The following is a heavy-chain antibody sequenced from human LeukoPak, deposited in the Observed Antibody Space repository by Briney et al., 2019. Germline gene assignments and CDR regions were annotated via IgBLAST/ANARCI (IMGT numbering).Heavy chain of an antibody. CDR3: ARHVPHSDFFDA. J-gene: IGHJ5*02. CDR2: IYDSGST. D-gene: IGHD2-15*01. Sequence: SETLSLTCTVSGGSIRSSYYYWGWIRQPPGKGLEWIGSIYDSGSTYYNPSLKSRVTISVDTSKNQFSLKLNSVTAADTAVYYCARHVPHSDFFDAWGQGTLVTVSS. V-gene: IGHV4-39*01. CDR1: GGSIRSSYYY.